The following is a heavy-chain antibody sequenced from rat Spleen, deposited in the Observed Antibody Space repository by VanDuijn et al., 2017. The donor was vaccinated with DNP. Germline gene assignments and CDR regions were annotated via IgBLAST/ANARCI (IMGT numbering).Heavy chain of an antibody. J-gene: IGHJ2*01. V-gene: IGHV2-16*01. CDR1: GFSLTTYG. CDR2: IWSGGST. CDR3: APGYFDY. Sequence: QVQLKESGPDLVQPSQTLSLTCTVSGFSLTTYGVSWVRLPPGKGLEWIGEIWSGGSTHYNPALESRLSISRDTFKSQVFLGMNSLQTEDTAMYFCAPGYFDYWGQGVMVTVSS. D-gene: IGHD1-4*01.